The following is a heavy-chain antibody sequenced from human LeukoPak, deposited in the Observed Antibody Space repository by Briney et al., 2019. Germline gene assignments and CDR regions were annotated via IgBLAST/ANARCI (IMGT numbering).Heavy chain of an antibody. CDR1: GGSISSYY. D-gene: IGHD2-15*01. CDR2: IYYSGST. Sequence: SETLSLTCTVSGGSISSYYWSWIRQPPGKGLEWIGYIYYSGSTNYNPSLKSRVTISVDTSKNQFSLKLSYVTAADTAVYYCARHRGGYDHYYGMDVWGQGTTVTVSS. J-gene: IGHJ6*02. V-gene: IGHV4-59*08. CDR3: ARHRGGYDHYYGMDV.